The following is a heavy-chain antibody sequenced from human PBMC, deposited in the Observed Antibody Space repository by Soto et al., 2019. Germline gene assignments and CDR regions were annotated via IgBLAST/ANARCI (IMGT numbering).Heavy chain of an antibody. CDR1: GYTLTELS. D-gene: IGHD3-10*01. V-gene: IGHV1-24*01. J-gene: IGHJ6*02. CDR2: FDPEDGET. CDR3: AVNYCGSGSYYSGSFYYYGMDV. Sequence: ASVKVSCKVSGYTLTELSMHWVRQAPGKGLEWMGGFDPEDGETIYAQKFQGRVTMTEDTSTDTAYMELSSLRSEDTAVYYCAVNYCGSGSYYSGSFYYYGMDVWGQGTTVTVSS.